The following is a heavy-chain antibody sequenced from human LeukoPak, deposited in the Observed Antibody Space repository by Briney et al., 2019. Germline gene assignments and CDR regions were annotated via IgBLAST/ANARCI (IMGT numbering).Heavy chain of an antibody. CDR2: YASGTT. J-gene: IGHJ4*02. V-gene: IGHV4-4*07. CDR1: GASLTIYF. Sequence: SETLSLTCSVSGASLTIYFWIWIRQPAGKGLEWIGRYASGTTTHNPSLKSQFTMSIDTSKNQVSLKLTSVTAADTAVYYCATGDHSFDNWGQGTLVTVTP. CDR3: ATGDHSFDN. D-gene: IGHD7-27*01.